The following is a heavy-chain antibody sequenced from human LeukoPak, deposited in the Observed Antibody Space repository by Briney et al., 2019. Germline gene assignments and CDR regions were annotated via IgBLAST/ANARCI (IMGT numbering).Heavy chain of an antibody. J-gene: IGHJ3*02. CDR3: ARDRRGVWELLRAFDI. CDR1: GYTFTNYG. Sequence: ASVKVSCKASGYTFTNYGISWVRQAPGQGLEWMGWISAYNGNTNYAQNFQARVTMTTDTSTSTAYMELRSLRSDDTAVYYCARDRRGVWELLRAFDIWGQGTMVTVSS. D-gene: IGHD1-26*01. V-gene: IGHV1-18*01. CDR2: ISAYNGNT.